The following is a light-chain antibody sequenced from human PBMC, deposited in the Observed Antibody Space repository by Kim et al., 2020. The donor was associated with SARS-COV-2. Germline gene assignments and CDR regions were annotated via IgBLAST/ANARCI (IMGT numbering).Light chain of an antibody. Sequence: DIQMTQSPTSLSASVGDRVTITCRANQDFGYYLAWFQQRPGKAPTSLIFAASALQRGVPSRFSGRGTETVFTLTISSLQPEDFATYYCQQYKSYPLTFGGGTKVDIK. CDR2: AAS. J-gene: IGKJ4*01. V-gene: IGKV1-16*01. CDR3: QQYKSYPLT. CDR1: QDFGYY.